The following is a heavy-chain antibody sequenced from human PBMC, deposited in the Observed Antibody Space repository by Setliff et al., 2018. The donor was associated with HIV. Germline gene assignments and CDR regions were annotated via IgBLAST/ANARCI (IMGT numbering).Heavy chain of an antibody. CDR1: GYTFSTYS. J-gene: IGHJ4*02. CDR3: ARDLFRWAAAGPNYFDS. D-gene: IGHD6-13*01. V-gene: IGHV1-18*01. CDR2: VSAYNGHT. Sequence: GASVKVSCKASGYTFSTYSITWVRQAPGQGLEWMGWVSAYNGHTDFAQKFQGRITLTTDTSSNTAYMELRSLRSDDTAIYYCARDLFRWAAAGPNYFDSRGQGTLVTVSS.